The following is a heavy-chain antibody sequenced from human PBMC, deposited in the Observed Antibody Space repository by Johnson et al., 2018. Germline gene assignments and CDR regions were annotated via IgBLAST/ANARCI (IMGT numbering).Heavy chain of an antibody. J-gene: IGHJ3*02. V-gene: IGHV1-69*12. D-gene: IGHD3-10*01. Sequence: QVQLVQSGAEVKKXGSSVKVXCKASGGTFSSYAISWVRQAPGQGLEWMGGIIPIFGTANYAQKFQGRVTITADESTSTAYMELSSLRAEDTAVYYCAKDRMVRGGDAFDIWGQGTMVTVSS. CDR2: IIPIFGTA. CDR1: GGTFSSYA. CDR3: AKDRMVRGGDAFDI.